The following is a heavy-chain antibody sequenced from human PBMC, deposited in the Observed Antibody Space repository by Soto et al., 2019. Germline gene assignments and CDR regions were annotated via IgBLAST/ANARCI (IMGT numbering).Heavy chain of an antibody. CDR1: GDSINSYS. V-gene: IGHV4-59*01. CDR2: XXDXGXT. D-gene: IGHD4-17*01. Sequence: SETLSLTCTVSGDSINSYSWTWIRQPPGKGLXWXGXXXDXGXTXYXXXXKSRVTISVDTSKNQFSLKLTSVTAADTAMYYCAREAGVRSPFDPWGQGTLVTVSS. CDR3: AREAGVRSPFDP. J-gene: IGHJ5*02.